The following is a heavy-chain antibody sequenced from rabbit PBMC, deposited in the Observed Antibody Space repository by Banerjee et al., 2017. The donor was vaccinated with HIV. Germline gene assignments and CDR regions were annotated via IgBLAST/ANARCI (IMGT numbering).Heavy chain of an antibody. J-gene: IGHJ4*01. CDR3: ARSYRMGWGLSEYYFNL. CDR1: GFSISSSYF. CDR2: IYAGKGST. D-gene: IGHD4-1*01. Sequence: QEQLVESGGGLVQPEGSLTLTCTASGFSISSSYFMCWVRQAPGKGLEWIGCIYAGKGSTDYASWVNGRFTISSDNAQNTVDLQMNSLTAADTATYFCARSYRMGWGLSEYYFNLWGPGTLVTVS. V-gene: IGHV1S45*01.